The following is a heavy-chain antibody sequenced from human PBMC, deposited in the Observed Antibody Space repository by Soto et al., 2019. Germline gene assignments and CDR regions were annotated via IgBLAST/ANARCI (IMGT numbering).Heavy chain of an antibody. CDR3: AKNNMGYYLDY. CDR1: GFTFSNYA. V-gene: IGHV3-23*01. J-gene: IGHJ4*02. Sequence: EVQVLESGGGLVQPGGSLRLSCAASGFTFSNYAMSWVRQAPGKGLEWVSSISGSGGTTYYADSVKGRLTLSRDNSKNMLYLQMYSLRVEDTAVYYCAKNNMGYYLDYWGQGTLVTVSS. CDR2: ISGSGGTT. D-gene: IGHD3-10*01.